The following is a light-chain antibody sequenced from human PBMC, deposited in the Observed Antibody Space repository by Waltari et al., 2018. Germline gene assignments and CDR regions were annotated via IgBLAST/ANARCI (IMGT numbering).Light chain of an antibody. V-gene: IGKV3-11*01. J-gene: IGKJ4*01. Sequence: EIVLTQSPATLSLSPGERATLSCRASQSVSTYLAWYQQKPGQVPRLLIDGASNRATGIPARFSGSGSGTDFTLTISSLEPEDFAVYYCQQYNDWPLTFGGGTKVEIK. CDR2: GAS. CDR1: QSVSTY. CDR3: QQYNDWPLT.